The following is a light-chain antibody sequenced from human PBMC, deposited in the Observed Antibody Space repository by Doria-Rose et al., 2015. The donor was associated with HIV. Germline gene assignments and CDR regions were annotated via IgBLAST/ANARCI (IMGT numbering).Light chain of an antibody. Sequence: TQSPGTLSLSPGERATLSCRASQSFSSTYLALYQQKPGQAPSLLIYDGSTRATGIPDRFSASGPGTDFTLTINRLEPEDFALYYCHQYGTSWTFGQGTKVEI. CDR1: QSFSSTY. V-gene: IGKV3-20*01. CDR2: DGS. J-gene: IGKJ1*01. CDR3: HQYGTSWT.